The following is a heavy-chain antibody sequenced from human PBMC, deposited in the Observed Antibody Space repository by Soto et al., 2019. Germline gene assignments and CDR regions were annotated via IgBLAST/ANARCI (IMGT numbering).Heavy chain of an antibody. D-gene: IGHD2-15*01. J-gene: IGHJ6*02. CDR3: AREVGCSGGSCYSVKYYYYYGMDV. CDR2: INHSGST. Sequence: SETLSLTCAVYGGSFSGYYRSWIRQTTGKGLEWIGEINHSGSTNYNPSLKSRVTISVDTSKNQFSLKLSSVTAADTAVYYCAREVGCSGGSCYSVKYYYYYGMDVWGQGTTVTVSS. CDR1: GGSFSGYY. V-gene: IGHV4-34*01.